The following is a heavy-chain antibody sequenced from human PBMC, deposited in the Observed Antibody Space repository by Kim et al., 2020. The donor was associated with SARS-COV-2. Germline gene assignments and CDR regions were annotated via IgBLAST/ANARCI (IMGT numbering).Heavy chain of an antibody. CDR3: ARDPVDCSGGSCYSFDY. V-gene: IGHV3-30*04. CDR2: ISYDGSNK. CDR1: GFTFSSYA. Sequence: GGSLRLSCAASGFTFSSYAMHWVRQAPGKGLEWVAVISYDGSNKYYADSVKGRFTISRDNSKNTLYLQMNSLRAEDTAVYYCARDPVDCSGGSCYSFDY. J-gene: IGHJ4*01. D-gene: IGHD2-15*01.